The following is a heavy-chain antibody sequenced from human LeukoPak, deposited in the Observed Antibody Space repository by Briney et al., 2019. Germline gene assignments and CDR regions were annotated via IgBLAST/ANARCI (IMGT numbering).Heavy chain of an antibody. Sequence: GGSLRLSCVASGLTFHDYAMHWVRQAPGKGLEWVSLISGDGGSTYYADSVKGRFTISRDNSKNSLYLQMNSLRTEDTALYYCAKDITMVRGAHGGSDYWGQGTLVTVSS. CDR3: AKDITMVRGAHGGSDY. V-gene: IGHV3-43*02. CDR2: ISGDGGST. D-gene: IGHD3-10*01. J-gene: IGHJ4*02. CDR1: GLTFHDYA.